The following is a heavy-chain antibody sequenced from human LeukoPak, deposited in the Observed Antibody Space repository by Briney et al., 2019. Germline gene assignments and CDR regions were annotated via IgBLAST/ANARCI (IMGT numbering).Heavy chain of an antibody. V-gene: IGHV3-33*03. J-gene: IGHJ6*03. CDR2: IWYDGSNK. D-gene: IGHD6-6*01. CDR3: AKGSSSSIYYYYYMDV. Sequence: GRSLRLSCAASGFTFSSYGMHWVRQAPGKGLEWVAVIWYDGSNKYYADSVKGRFTISRDKSKNTLYLQMNRLRAEDTAVYYCAKGSSSSIYYYYYMDVWGKGTTVTVSS. CDR1: GFTFSSYG.